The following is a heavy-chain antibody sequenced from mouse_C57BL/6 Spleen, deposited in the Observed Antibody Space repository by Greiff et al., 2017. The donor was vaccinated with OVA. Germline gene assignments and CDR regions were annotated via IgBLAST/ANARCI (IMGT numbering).Heavy chain of an antibody. J-gene: IGHJ2*01. V-gene: IGHV1-82*01. CDR3: ASPSFITTVVGSFDY. Sequence: QVQLQQSGPELVKPGASVKISCKASGYAFSSSWMNWVKQRPGKGLEWLGRIYPGDGDTNYNGKFKGKATLTADKSSSTAYMQLSSLTSEDSAVYFCASPSFITTVVGSFDYWGQGTTLTVSS. CDR1: GYAFSSSW. D-gene: IGHD1-1*01. CDR2: IYPGDGDT.